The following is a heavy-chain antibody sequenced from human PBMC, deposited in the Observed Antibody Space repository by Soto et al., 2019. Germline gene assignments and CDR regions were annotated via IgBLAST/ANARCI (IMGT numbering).Heavy chain of an antibody. V-gene: IGHV3-23*01. CDR3: AKDAVYRDGLWLPES. J-gene: IGHJ4*02. D-gene: IGHD2-21*01. Sequence: QAGGSLRLSCAASGFTLSTYAMMWVRQAPGKGLEWVSGILGSGVSYHADSVKGRLTISKDNSTNTLYLQMNSLRADDTAVYYCAKDAVYRDGLWLPESWGQGTLVTVSS. CDR1: GFTLSTYA. CDR2: ILGSGVS.